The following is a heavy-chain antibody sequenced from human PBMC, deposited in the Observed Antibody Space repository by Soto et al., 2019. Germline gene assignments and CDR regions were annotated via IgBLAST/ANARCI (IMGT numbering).Heavy chain of an antibody. CDR1: GFTFSSYA. CDR3: AKDRLAAAGTSFYYYYGMDV. V-gene: IGHV3-23*01. J-gene: IGHJ6*02. Sequence: GGSLRLSCAASGFTFSSYAMSLIRQAPGKGLEWVSAISGSGGSTYYADSVKGRFTISRDNSKNTLYLQMNSLRAEDTAVYYCAKDRLAAAGTSFYYYYGMDVWGQGTTVTVS. D-gene: IGHD6-13*01. CDR2: ISGSGGST.